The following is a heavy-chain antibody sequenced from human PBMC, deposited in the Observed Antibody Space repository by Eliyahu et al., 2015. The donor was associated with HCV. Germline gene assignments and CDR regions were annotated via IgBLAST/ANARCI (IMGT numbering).Heavy chain of an antibody. Sequence: QLQLQESGPGLVKPSETLXXTCTXSGXSLXSSXYYWGWIXQPPGKGLEWIGXIYYSGSTYYSPSLKSRVTISVDTSKNQFSLKLSSVTAADTAVYYCARHASITMIVVVITTFFDYWGQGTLVTVSS. CDR2: IYYSGST. CDR3: ARHASITMIVVVITTFFDY. J-gene: IGHJ4*02. V-gene: IGHV4-39*01. CDR1: GXSLXSSXYY. D-gene: IGHD3-22*01.